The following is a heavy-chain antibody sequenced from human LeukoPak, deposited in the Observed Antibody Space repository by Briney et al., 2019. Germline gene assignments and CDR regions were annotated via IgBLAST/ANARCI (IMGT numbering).Heavy chain of an antibody. V-gene: IGHV4-59*08. Sequence: SETLSLTCTVSGGSISSYYWSWIRQPPGKGLEWIGYIYYSGSTNYNPSLKSRVTISVDTSKNQFSLKLSSVIAADTAVYYCARQGSYYYDSSGYYYFDYWGQGTLVTVSS. CDR2: IYYSGST. D-gene: IGHD3-22*01. CDR3: ARQGSYYYDSSGYYYFDY. CDR1: GGSISSYY. J-gene: IGHJ4*02.